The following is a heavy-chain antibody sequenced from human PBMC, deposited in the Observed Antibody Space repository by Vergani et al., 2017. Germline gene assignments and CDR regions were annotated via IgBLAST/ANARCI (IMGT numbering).Heavy chain of an antibody. Sequence: EVQLLESGGDLVQPGGSLRLSCAASGFIFSDHYMDWVRQAPGKGLEWVGRIRNKANDYTTQYAASVKGRFTISRDESKSYLYLQMNSLQTEDTALYYCVRVKGSNWNDHLYDIWGQGTLVTVSS. CDR2: IRNKANDYTT. CDR3: VRVKGSNWNDHLYDI. CDR1: GFIFSDHY. D-gene: IGHD1-1*01. J-gene: IGHJ3*02. V-gene: IGHV3-72*01.